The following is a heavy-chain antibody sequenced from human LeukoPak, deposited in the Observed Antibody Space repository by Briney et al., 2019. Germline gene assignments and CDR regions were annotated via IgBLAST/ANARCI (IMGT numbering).Heavy chain of an antibody. J-gene: IGHJ4*02. CDR2: INPNSGGT. CDR1: GYTFTGYY. CDR3: ARALLYYYDSSGYHDY. V-gene: IGHV1-2*02. Sequence: ASVKVSCKASGYTFTGYYMHWVRQAPGQGLEWMGWINPNSGGTNYAQKFQGRVTTTRDTSISTAYMELSRLRSDDTAVYYCARALLYYYDSSGYHDYWGQGTLVTVSS. D-gene: IGHD3-22*01.